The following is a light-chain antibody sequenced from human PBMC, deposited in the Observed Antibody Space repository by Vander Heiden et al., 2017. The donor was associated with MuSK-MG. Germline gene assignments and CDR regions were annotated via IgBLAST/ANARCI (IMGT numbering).Light chain of an antibody. CDR2: KAS. V-gene: IGKV1-5*03. CDR3: QQYNIWIT. Sequence: DIQMTQSPSTLSASVGDRVTITCRASQSISSWLAWYQQKPGKAPKLLIYKASSLESWVPSRFSGSGSGTEFTLTISSLLPDDFATYYCQQYNIWITFGQGPRLEIK. J-gene: IGKJ5*01. CDR1: QSISSW.